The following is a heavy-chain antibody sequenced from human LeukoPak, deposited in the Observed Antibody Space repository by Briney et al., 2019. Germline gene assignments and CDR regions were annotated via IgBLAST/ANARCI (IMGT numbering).Heavy chain of an antibody. J-gene: IGHJ4*02. CDR2: IYYSGST. D-gene: IGHD6-13*01. CDR1: GGSISNNNYY. V-gene: IGHV4-39*01. Sequence: SETLSLTCTVSGGSISNNNYYWGWVRQPPGKGLEWIGSIYYSGSTYYNPSLKNRVTISVDTSKNQFSLKLSSVTAADTAVCYCARRNAIAAAGSWDYWGQGTLVTVSS. CDR3: ARRNAIAAAGSWDY.